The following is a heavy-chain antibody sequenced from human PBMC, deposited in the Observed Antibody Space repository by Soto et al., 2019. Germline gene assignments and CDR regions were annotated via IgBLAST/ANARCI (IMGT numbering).Heavy chain of an antibody. CDR1: GFPFSNFG. D-gene: IGHD3-22*01. J-gene: IGHJ4*02. CDR2: IWYDGSNK. V-gene: IGHV3-33*01. Sequence: GGSLRLSCAASGFPFSNFGMRWVRQAPGKGLEWAAVIWYDGSNKYYVDSVKGRFAISRDNSKNTYWLQMNSLRAEDTAVYYCARGLYDSSGYPDYWGQGTLVTVSS. CDR3: ARGLYDSSGYPDY.